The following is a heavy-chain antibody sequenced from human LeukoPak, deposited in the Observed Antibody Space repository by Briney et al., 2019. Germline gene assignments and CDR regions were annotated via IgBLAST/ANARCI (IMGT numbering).Heavy chain of an antibody. D-gene: IGHD3-10*01. CDR1: GFTFSSYS. V-gene: IGHV3-21*01. J-gene: IGHJ6*02. CDR2: IRRSRSYI. Sequence: GGSLRLSCAASGFTFSSYSMNWVRQAPGKGLEGVSSIRRSRSYIYYADSVKGRFTISRDNAKNSLYLQMNSLSAEDTAVYYCARDRLVRGAIYPLEYYYSGLDVWGQGTTVTVSS. CDR3: ARDRLVRGAIYPLEYYYSGLDV.